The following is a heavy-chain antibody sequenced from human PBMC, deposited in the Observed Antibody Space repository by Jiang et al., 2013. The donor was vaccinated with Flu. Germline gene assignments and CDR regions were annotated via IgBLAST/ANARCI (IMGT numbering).Heavy chain of an antibody. CDR2: MYNSGLTY. J-gene: IGHJ4*02. CDR3: ARAQYYNSSGCFALAY. D-gene: IGHD2/OR15-2a*01. V-gene: IGHV4-39*01. CDR1: GGSISSSTDY. Sequence: LLKPSETLSLTCTVSGGSISSSTDYWGWIRQPPGKGLEWIGSMYNSGLTYYYNPSLKSRVTISVDTSRNQFSLKVSSVTAADTAVYYCARAQYYNSSGCFALAYWGQGTPVTVSS.